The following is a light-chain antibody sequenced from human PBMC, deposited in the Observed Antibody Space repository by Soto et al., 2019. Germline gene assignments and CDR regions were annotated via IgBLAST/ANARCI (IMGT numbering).Light chain of an antibody. V-gene: IGKV1-33*01. Sequence: DIQMTQSPSSLSASIGDRVTITCQASQNITNNLSWYQQKPGKAPNLLIYHASKLAKGVTSRFSGSGSGTEFTLTISNLQPEDFATYYCQQANSPPLTFGGGTKVDI. CDR1: QNITNN. CDR2: HAS. CDR3: QQANSPPLT. J-gene: IGKJ4*01.